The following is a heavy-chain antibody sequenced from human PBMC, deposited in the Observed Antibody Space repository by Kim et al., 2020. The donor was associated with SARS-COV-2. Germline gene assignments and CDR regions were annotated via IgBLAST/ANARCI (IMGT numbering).Heavy chain of an antibody. D-gene: IGHD2-2*01. V-gene: IGHV3-30*18. CDR3: AKDRKRYCSSTSCYEFD. CDR2: ISYDGSSK. CDR1: GFTFSSYG. Sequence: GGSLRLSCAASGFTFSSYGMHWVRQAPGKGLEWVAVISYDGSSKYYADSVKGRFTISRDNSKNTLYLQMNSLRAEDTAVYYCAKDRKRYCSSTSCYEFD. J-gene: IGHJ4*01.